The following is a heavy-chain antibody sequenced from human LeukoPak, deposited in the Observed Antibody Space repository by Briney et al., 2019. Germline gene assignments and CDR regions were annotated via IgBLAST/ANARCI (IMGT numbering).Heavy chain of an antibody. Sequence: GGSLRLSCAASGLTVSRNYMSWVRQAPGQGLEWVSIIYSGGSTIYGDSVKGRFTISRDNSKNTLFLHMNSLRAEDTAVYYCARDFAFDIWGQGTMVTVSS. CDR1: GLTVSRNY. V-gene: IGHV3-53*01. CDR3: ARDFAFDI. J-gene: IGHJ3*02. CDR2: IYSGGST.